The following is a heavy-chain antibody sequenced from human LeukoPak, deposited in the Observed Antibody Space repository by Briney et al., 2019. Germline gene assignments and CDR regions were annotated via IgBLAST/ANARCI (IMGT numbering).Heavy chain of an antibody. CDR3: ARSGYQGQRMVMRFDP. Sequence: SETLSLTCTVSGGSISSYYWSWIRQPPGKGLEWIGYIYYSGSTNYNPSLKSRVTISVDTSKNQFSLKLSSVTAADTAVYYCARSGYQGQRMVMRFDPWGQGTLVTVSS. D-gene: IGHD2-8*01. CDR2: IYYSGST. J-gene: IGHJ5*02. V-gene: IGHV4-59*01. CDR1: GGSISSYY.